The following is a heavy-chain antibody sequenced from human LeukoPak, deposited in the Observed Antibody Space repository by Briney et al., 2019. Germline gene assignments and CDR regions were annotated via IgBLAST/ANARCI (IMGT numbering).Heavy chain of an antibody. CDR3: ARDSGWFDP. CDR2: INHSGST. CDR1: GGSFSGYY. Sequence: SETLSLTCAVYGGSFSGYYWSWICQPPGKGLEWIGEINHSGSTNYNPSLKSRVTISVDTSKNQFSLKLSSVTAADTAVYYCARDSGWFDPWGQGTLVTVSS. D-gene: IGHD2-21*01. V-gene: IGHV4-34*01. J-gene: IGHJ5*02.